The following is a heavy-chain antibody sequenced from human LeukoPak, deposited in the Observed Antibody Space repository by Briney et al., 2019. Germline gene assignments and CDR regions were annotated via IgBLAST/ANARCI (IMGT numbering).Heavy chain of an antibody. V-gene: IGHV3-53*01. Sequence: GGSLRLSCAASGFTVSSNYMSWVRQAPGKGLEWVSVIYSGAGRTDYADSVKGRFTISRDNAKNSLFLQMNSLRAEDTAVYFCARDKALNCWGQGTPVTVSS. CDR1: GFTVSSNY. J-gene: IGHJ4*02. CDR3: ARDKALNC. CDR2: IYSGAGRT.